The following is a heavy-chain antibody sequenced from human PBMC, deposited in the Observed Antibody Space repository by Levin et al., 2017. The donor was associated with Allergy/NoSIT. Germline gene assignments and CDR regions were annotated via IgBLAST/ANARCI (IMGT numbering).Heavy chain of an antibody. V-gene: IGHV3-11*01. D-gene: IGHD3-3*01. Sequence: PGGSLRLSCAASGFTFSYYYMSWIRQAPGKGLEWVSYISSSGSTIYYADSVKGRFTISRDNAKNSLYLQMNSLRAEDTAVYYCARDHDIEIFGVVIGFGMDVWGQGNTVTVSS. J-gene: IGHJ6*02. CDR2: ISSSGSTI. CDR3: ARDHDIEIFGVVIGFGMDV. CDR1: GFTFSYYY.